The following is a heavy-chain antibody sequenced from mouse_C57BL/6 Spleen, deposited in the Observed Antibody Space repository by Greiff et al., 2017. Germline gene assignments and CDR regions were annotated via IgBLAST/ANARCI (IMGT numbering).Heavy chain of an antibody. CDR2: IYPRDGST. D-gene: IGHD4-1*01. CDR1: GYTFTSYD. V-gene: IGHV1-85*01. Sequence: QVQLQQSGPELVKPGASVKLSCKASGYTFTSYDINWVKQRPGQGLEWIGWIYPRDGSTKYNEKFKGKATLTVDTSSSTAYMELHSLTSEDSAVYFCARGNWDIRVAYWGQGTLVTVSA. CDR3: ARGNWDIRVAY. J-gene: IGHJ3*01.